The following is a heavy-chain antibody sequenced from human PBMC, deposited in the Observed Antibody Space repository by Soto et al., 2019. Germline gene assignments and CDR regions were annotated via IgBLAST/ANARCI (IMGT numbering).Heavy chain of an antibody. D-gene: IGHD5-18*01. V-gene: IGHV3-7*01. CDR1: GYSISTYW. J-gene: IGHJ4*02. CDR2: VKQDGSEE. CDR3: AAMDTAMVKTAGY. Sequence: EVQLVESGGGLVQPGGSLRLSCAASGYSISTYWMSWVRQAPGKGLEWVANVKQDGSEEYYVDSVKGRFTISRDNAKNSVYLQMNSLRAEDTAVYYCAAMDTAMVKTAGYWGPGTLVTVSS.